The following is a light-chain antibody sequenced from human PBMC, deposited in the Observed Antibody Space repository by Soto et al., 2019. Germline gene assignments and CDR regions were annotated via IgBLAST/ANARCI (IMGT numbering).Light chain of an antibody. V-gene: IGKV1-5*03. CDR3: QQYNTYSST. CDR2: KAS. J-gene: IGKJ1*01. CDR1: QSISSW. Sequence: DIQMTQSPSTLSASVGDRVTITCRASQSISSWLAWYQQKPGKAPKLLIYKASSLQSGVPSRFSGSGSGTEFTLTISSLQADDFATYYCQQYNTYSSTFGQGTKVEIK.